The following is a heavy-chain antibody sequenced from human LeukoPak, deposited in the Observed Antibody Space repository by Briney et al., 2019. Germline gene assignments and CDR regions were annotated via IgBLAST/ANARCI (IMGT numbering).Heavy chain of an antibody. CDR3: ARAYSSSWYWNWFDP. CDR2: IYPTGST. J-gene: IGHJ5*02. D-gene: IGHD6-13*01. CDR1: GYSISSGYY. Sequence: PSETLSLTCTVSGYSISSGYYWGWIRQPPGKGPEWIGNIYPTGSTYYNPSLKSRVTISVDTSKNQFSLKVSSVSAADTAVYYCARAYSSSWYWNWFDPWGQGTLVTVSS. V-gene: IGHV4-38-2*02.